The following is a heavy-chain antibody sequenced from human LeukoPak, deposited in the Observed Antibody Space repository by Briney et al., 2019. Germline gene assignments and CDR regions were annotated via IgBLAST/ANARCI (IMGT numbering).Heavy chain of an antibody. D-gene: IGHD3-16*01. CDR1: GGSISSYY. J-gene: IGHJ4*02. CDR2: IYYSGST. V-gene: IGHV4-59*01. CDR3: ARSRYVGGFDY. Sequence: SETLSLTCTVSGGSISSYYWSWIRQPPGKGLEWMGYIYYSGSTNYNPSLKSRVTISVDTSKNQFSLKLSSVTAADTAVYYCARSRYVGGFDYWGQGTLVTVSS.